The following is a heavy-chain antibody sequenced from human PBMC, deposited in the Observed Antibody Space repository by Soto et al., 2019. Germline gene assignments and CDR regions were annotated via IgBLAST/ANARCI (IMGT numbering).Heavy chain of an antibody. CDR3: ARDGTRDTYQLLRRISEMAD. CDR2: IIPIFGTA. Sequence: QVQLVQSGAEVKKPGSSVKVSCKASGGTFSSYAISWVRQAPGQGLEWMGGIIPIFGTANYAQKFQGRVTRTADESTSTAYMELSSLRSEDTAVYYCARDGTRDTYQLLRRISEMADWGQGTLVTVGS. CDR1: GGTFSSYA. V-gene: IGHV1-69*12. D-gene: IGHD2-2*01. J-gene: IGHJ4*02.